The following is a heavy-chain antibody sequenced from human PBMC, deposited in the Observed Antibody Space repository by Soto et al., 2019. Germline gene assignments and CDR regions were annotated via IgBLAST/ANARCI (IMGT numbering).Heavy chain of an antibody. CDR3: ARDVARDRQYSASDSGLDY. J-gene: IGHJ4*02. V-gene: IGHV1-18*01. D-gene: IGHD5-12*01. Sequence: QVHLEQSGAEVKKPGASVKVSCKASGYSFTSYGFTWVRQAPGQGLECVGWISAYNGYTNYAQKLQGRVTMTTDTSTTTAYMELRGLTSDDTAVYYCARDVARDRQYSASDSGLDYWGQGTLVTVSS. CDR2: ISAYNGYT. CDR1: GYSFTSYG.